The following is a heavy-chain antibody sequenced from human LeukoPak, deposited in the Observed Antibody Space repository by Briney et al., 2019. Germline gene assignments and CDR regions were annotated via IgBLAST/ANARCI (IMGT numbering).Heavy chain of an antibody. CDR1: GRSISSYY. D-gene: IGHD2-8*02. J-gene: IGHJ4*02. Sequence: SETLSLTCTVSGRSISSYYWNWIRQPPGKGLEWIGYIYDNGSTSYNPSLKSRVTISVDTSKNRFSLKLSSVTAADTAVYYCARDRMSYHDTGGQFDVWGQGTLVTVSS. V-gene: IGHV4-59*01. CDR2: IYDNGST. CDR3: ARDRMSYHDTGGQFDV.